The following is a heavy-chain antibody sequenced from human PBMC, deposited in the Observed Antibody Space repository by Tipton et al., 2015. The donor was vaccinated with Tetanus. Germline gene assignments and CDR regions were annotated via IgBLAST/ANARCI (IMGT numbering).Heavy chain of an antibody. CDR1: GGSISSGGYY. V-gene: IGHV4-31*03. J-gene: IGHJ3*02. D-gene: IGHD2-2*01. Sequence: TLSLTCTVSGGSISSGGYYWSWIRQHPGKGLEWIGYIYYSGSTYYNPSLKSRVTISVDTSKNQFSLKLSSVTAADTAVYYCARRTIDAFDIWGRGTMVTVSS. CDR2: IYYSGST. CDR3: ARRTIDAFDI.